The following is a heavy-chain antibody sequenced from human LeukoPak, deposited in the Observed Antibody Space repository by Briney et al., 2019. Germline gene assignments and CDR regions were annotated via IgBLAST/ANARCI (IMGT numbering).Heavy chain of an antibody. CDR1: GGSISSSSYY. Sequence: SETLSLTCTVSGGSISSSSYYWGWIRQPPGKGLEWIGSIYYSGSTYYNPSLKSRVTISVDTSKSQFSLKLSSVTAADTAVYYCARLIPYNWNYFDYWGQGTLVTVSS. D-gene: IGHD1-20*01. J-gene: IGHJ4*02. CDR3: ARLIPYNWNYFDY. V-gene: IGHV4-39*01. CDR2: IYYSGST.